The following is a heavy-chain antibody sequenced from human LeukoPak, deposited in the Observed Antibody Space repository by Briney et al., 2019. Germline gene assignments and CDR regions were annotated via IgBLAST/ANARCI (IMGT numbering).Heavy chain of an antibody. D-gene: IGHD3-10*01. CDR2: IYYSGST. CDR3: ARKVYLYGLGSYYRVVDY. J-gene: IGHJ4*02. Sequence: PSETLSLTCTVSGGSISSYYWTWIRQPPGKGLEWIGYIYYSGSTNYNPSLKSRVTISVDTSKNQFSLKLSSVTAADTAVYYFARKVYLYGLGSYYRVVDYWGQGTLVTVSS. CDR1: GGSISSYY. V-gene: IGHV4-59*01.